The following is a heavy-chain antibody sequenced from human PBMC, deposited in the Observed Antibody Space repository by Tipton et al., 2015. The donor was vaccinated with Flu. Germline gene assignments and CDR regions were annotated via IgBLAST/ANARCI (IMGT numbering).Heavy chain of an antibody. CDR2: LHLDGLTN. D-gene: IGHD3-10*01. CDR1: GFSFSASG. V-gene: IGHV3-30*02. Sequence: GSLRLSCPASGFSFSASGLFWVRQAPGKGLEWAAFLHLDGLTNTYSDSVKGRFTISRDISKNTLYLQMRSLRPEDTALYYCAKSTYYHIDPWGQGTLVTVSS. CDR3: AKSTYYHIDP. J-gene: IGHJ5*02.